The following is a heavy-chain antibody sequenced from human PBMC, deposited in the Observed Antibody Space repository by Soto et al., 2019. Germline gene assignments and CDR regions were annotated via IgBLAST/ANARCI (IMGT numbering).Heavy chain of an antibody. D-gene: IGHD2-8*01. V-gene: IGHV3-7*01. CDR2: IKQDGSEK. Sequence: GGSLRLSCAASGFTFSSYWMSWVRQAPGKGLEWVANIKQDGSEKYYVDSVKGRFTISRDNAKNSLYLQMNSLRAEDTAVYYCAREMVYAPYNWFDPWGQGTLVTVSS. CDR1: GFTFSSYW. CDR3: AREMVYAPYNWFDP. J-gene: IGHJ5*02.